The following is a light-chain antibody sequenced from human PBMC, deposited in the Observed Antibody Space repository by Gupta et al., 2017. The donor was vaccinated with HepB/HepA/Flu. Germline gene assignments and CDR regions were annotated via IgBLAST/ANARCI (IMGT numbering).Light chain of an antibody. CDR1: KLGDEY. J-gene: IGLJ1*01. V-gene: IGLV3-1*01. Sequence: SYGLAHPTSLSVSPGQTARITCSGDKLGDEYTSWYQQRPGQSPVLVIYQDDQRPSGIPARFSGSRSGNTATLTISGTQAVDEDDYYCQAWDGPTSLYVVGPGTQVTVL. CDR3: QAWDGPTSLYV. CDR2: QDD.